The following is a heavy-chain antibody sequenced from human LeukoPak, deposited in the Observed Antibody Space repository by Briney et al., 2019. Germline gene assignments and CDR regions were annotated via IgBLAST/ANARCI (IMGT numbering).Heavy chain of an antibody. J-gene: IGHJ4*02. Sequence: PSETLSLTCTVSGGSISSYYWSWIRQPPGKGLEWIGYTYYSGSTNYNPSLKSRVTISVDTSKNQFSLKLSSVTAADTAVYYCARAGAPYDSSGYLLDYWGQGTLVTVSS. CDR1: GGSISSYY. V-gene: IGHV4-59*01. D-gene: IGHD3-22*01. CDR3: ARAGAPYDSSGYLLDY. CDR2: TYYSGST.